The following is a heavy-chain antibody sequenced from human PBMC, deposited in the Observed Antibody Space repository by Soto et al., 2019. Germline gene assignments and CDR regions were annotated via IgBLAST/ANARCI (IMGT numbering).Heavy chain of an antibody. CDR2: ITSSSSFI. V-gene: IGHV3-21*06. D-gene: IGHD6-19*01. CDR3: ARGAVLIAVADGFDP. Sequence: EVQLVESGGGLVKPGGSLRLSCAASGFSFSSYSMNWVRQAPGKGLEWVSSITSSSSFIYYGDSVKGRFTVSRDNAKNSLYLQMNSLRVDDTAVYYCARGAVLIAVADGFDPWGQGTLVTVSS. CDR1: GFSFSSYS. J-gene: IGHJ5*02.